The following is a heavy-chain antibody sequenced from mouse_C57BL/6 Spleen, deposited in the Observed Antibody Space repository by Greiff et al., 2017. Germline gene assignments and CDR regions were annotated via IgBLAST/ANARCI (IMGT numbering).Heavy chain of an antibody. Sequence: VQGVESGAELVKPGASVKISCKASGYAFSSYWMNWVKQRPGKGLEWIGQIYPGDGDTNYNGKFKGKATLTADKSSSTAYMQLSSLTSEDSAVYFCARSGAANWDVWYFDGWGTGTTVTVSS. CDR3: ARSGAANWDVWYFDG. J-gene: IGHJ1*03. D-gene: IGHD4-1*01. CDR1: GYAFSSYW. CDR2: IYPGDGDT. V-gene: IGHV1-80*01.